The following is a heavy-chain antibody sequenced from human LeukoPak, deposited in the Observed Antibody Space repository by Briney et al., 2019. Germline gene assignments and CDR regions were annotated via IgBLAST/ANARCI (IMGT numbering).Heavy chain of an antibody. J-gene: IGHJ6*02. CDR1: GYTLTELS. V-gene: IGHV1-24*01. CDR3: ARVPKYFDCPDV. CDR2: FDPEDGET. D-gene: IGHD3-9*01. Sequence: ASVKVPCKVSGYTLTELSMHWVRQAPGKGLEWMGGFDPEDGETIYAQKFQGRVTMTEDTSTDTAYMELSSLRSEDTAVYYCARVPKYFDCPDVWGQGTTVTVSS.